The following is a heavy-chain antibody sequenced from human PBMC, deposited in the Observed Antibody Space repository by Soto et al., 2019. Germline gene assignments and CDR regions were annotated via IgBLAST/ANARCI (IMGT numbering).Heavy chain of an antibody. Sequence: SETLSLTCSVSGDSISTVDYFWAWIRQPPGQALEYIGYIYKSTTTYYNPSFESRVAISLDTSKSQFSQTVTSVTAADTAVYFCARGRYCLTGRCFPNWFDSWGQGTLVTVSS. CDR3: ARGRYCLTGRCFPNWFDS. CDR1: GDSISTVDYF. V-gene: IGHV4-30-4*01. J-gene: IGHJ5*01. CDR2: IYKSTTT. D-gene: IGHD2-15*01.